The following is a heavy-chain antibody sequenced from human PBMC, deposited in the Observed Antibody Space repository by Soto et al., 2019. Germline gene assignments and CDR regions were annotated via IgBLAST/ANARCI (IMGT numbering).Heavy chain of an antibody. CDR3: AREGYCSSTSCYPYYYYGMDV. V-gene: IGHV1-46*01. D-gene: IGHD2-2*01. CDR1: GYTFTSYY. J-gene: IGHJ6*02. CDR2: INPSGGST. Sequence: ASVKVSCKASGYTFTSYYMHWVRQAPGQGLEWMGIINPSGGSTSYAQKFQGRVTMTRDTSTSTVYMELSSLRSEDTAVYYCAREGYCSSTSCYPYYYYGMDVWGQGTTVTVSS.